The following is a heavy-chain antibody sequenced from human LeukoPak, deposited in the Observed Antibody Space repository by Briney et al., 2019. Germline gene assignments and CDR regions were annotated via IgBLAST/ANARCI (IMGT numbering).Heavy chain of an antibody. V-gene: IGHV3-30-3*01. CDR3: ARDVSYYYDSSGHLGYFQH. CDR2: ISYDGSNK. D-gene: IGHD3-22*01. CDR1: GFTFSSYA. Sequence: GGSLRLSCAASGFTFSSYAMHWVRQAPGKGLEWVAVISYDGSNKYYADSVKGRFTISRDNSKNTLYLQMNSLRAEDTAVYYCARDVSYYYDSSGHLGYFQHWGQGTLVIVSS. J-gene: IGHJ1*01.